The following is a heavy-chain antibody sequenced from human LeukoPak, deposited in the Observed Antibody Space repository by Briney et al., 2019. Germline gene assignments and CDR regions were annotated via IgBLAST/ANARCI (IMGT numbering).Heavy chain of an antibody. Sequence: GGSLRLSCAASGFTFSSYWMSWVRQAPGKGLEWVANIKQDGSEKYYVDSVKGRFTISRDNAKNSLYLQMNSLRAEDTAVYYCASISSRYNWNDDDDYWGQGTLVTVSS. D-gene: IGHD1-20*01. V-gene: IGHV3-7*01. CDR2: IKQDGSEK. CDR1: GFTFSSYW. CDR3: ASISSRYNWNDDDDY. J-gene: IGHJ4*02.